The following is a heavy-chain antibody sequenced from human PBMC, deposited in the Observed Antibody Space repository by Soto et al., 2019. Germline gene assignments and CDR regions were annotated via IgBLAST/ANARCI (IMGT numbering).Heavy chain of an antibody. Sequence: GGTLRLSCAASGFTFSSYGMHWVRQAPGKGLEWVAVISYDGSNKYYADSVKGRFTISRDNSKNTLYLQMNSLRAEDTAVYYCAKGESKGVTRYYYYGMDVWGQGTTVTVSS. V-gene: IGHV3-30*18. D-gene: IGHD4-4*01. CDR1: GFTFSSYG. J-gene: IGHJ6*02. CDR2: ISYDGSNK. CDR3: AKGESKGVTRYYYYGMDV.